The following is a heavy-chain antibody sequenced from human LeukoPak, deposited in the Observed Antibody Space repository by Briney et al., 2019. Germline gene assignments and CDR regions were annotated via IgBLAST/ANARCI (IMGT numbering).Heavy chain of an antibody. V-gene: IGHV4-59*01. CDR2: IYDSVTT. J-gene: IGHJ4*02. CDR1: GGSISTYH. D-gene: IGHD3-9*01. CDR3: TRGMRYFDPDY. Sequence: TSETLSLTCTVSGGSISTYHWSWIRQPPGKGLEWIGYIYDSVTTNYNPSLKSRVTISADTSKNQFSLNLRSVTAADTAVYYCTRGMRYFDPDYWGQGTLVTVSS.